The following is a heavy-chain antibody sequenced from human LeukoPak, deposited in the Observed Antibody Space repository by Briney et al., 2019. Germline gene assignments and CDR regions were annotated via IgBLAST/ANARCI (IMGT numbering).Heavy chain of an antibody. V-gene: IGHV1-2*02. J-gene: IGHJ5*02. CDR2: INPNSGGT. CDR3: ASDSSGWYEGLGWFDP. CDR1: GYTFTGYY. Sequence: ASVKVSCKASGYTFTGYYMHWVRQAPGQGLEWMGWINPNSGGTNYAQKFQGRVTMTRDTSISTAYMELRSLRSDDTAVYYCASDSSGWYEGLGWFDPWGQGTLVTVSS. D-gene: IGHD6-19*01.